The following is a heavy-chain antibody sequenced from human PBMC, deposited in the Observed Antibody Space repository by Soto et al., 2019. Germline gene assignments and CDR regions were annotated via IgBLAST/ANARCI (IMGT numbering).Heavy chain of an antibody. J-gene: IGHJ4*02. CDR2: IIPVFGTG. Sequence: VKVSCKASGGTFSSYAISWVRQAPGQGLEWMGGIIPVFGTGIYAQKFQGRVTITADKSTNTAYMELSSLRSEDTAVYFCARVGGTGGYTYGLDYWGQGTLVTVSS. V-gene: IGHV1-69*06. D-gene: IGHD5-18*01. CDR1: GGTFSSYA. CDR3: ARVGGTGGYTYGLDY.